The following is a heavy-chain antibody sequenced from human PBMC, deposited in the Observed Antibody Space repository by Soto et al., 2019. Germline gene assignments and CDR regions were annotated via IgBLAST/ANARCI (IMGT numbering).Heavy chain of an antibody. CDR2: IYYSGNT. CDR1: GASISSGDYC. V-gene: IGHV4-30-4*01. D-gene: IGHD5-12*01. CDR3: ARAPGGYALDYFDY. J-gene: IGHJ4*02. Sequence: SETLSLTCTVSGASISSGDYCWSWIRQPPGKGLEWIGYIYYSGNTYYNPSLKSRVTISRDTSKNQFSLKLSFVTAADTAVYYCARAPGGYALDYFDYWGQGSLVTVSS.